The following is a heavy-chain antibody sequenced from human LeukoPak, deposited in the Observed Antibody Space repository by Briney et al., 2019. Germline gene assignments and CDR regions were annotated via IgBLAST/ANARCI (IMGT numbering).Heavy chain of an antibody. J-gene: IGHJ5*02. CDR1: GFTVSSNY. Sequence: GGSLRLSCAASGFTVSSNYMSWVRQAPGKGLEWVSVIYSGGSTYYADSVKGRFTISRDNSKNTLYLQMNSLRAEDTAVYYCARVRAAAGKGFDPWGQGTLVTVSS. V-gene: IGHV3-66*01. CDR2: IYSGGST. D-gene: IGHD6-13*01. CDR3: ARVRAAAGKGFDP.